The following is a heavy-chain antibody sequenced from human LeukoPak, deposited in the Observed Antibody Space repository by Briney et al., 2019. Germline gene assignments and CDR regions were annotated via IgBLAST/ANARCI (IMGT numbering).Heavy chain of an antibody. D-gene: IGHD5-12*01. V-gene: IGHV3-15*01. CDR3: TTDDYSGYDIFDY. Sequence: PGGSLRLSCAASGFTFRNAWMSWVRQAPGKGLEWVGRIKSKTDGGTTDYAAPVKGRFTISRDDSKNTLYLQMNSLKTEDTAVYYCTTDDYSGYDIFDYWGQGTLVTASS. CDR1: GFTFRNAW. J-gene: IGHJ4*02. CDR2: IKSKTDGGTT.